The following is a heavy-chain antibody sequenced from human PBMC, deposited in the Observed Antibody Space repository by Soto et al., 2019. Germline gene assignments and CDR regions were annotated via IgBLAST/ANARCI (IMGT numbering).Heavy chain of an antibody. J-gene: IGHJ4*02. Sequence: PGGSLRLSCAASGFTLSNAWMTWVRQAPGKGLEWVGRIKSNSEAGTTDYATPVKGRFTISRDDSKNTLYLQMNSLKTEDTGVYYCATFRVGYWGQGTPVTVSS. CDR2: IKSNSEAGTT. CDR3: ATFRVGY. V-gene: IGHV3-15*01. CDR1: GFTLSNAW.